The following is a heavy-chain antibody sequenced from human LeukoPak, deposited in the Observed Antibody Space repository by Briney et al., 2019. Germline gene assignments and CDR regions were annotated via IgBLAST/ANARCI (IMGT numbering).Heavy chain of an antibody. CDR2: IYPRDSDT. CDR3: ARQAAVAGSADY. D-gene: IGHD6-19*01. Sequence: GESLKISCKGSGYKFTNYWIAWVRQMPGQGLEWLGIIYPRDSDTRYSPSFQGQVSISVDASIDTAYLQWSSVKASDTAMYYCARQAAVAGSADYWGQGTLVTVSS. CDR1: GYKFTNYW. V-gene: IGHV5-51*01. J-gene: IGHJ4*02.